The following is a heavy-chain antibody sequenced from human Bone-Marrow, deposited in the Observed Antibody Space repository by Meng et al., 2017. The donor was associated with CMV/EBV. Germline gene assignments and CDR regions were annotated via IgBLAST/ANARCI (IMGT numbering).Heavy chain of an antibody. Sequence: ASVKVSCKVSGYTLTELSMHWVRQAPGKGLEWMGGFDPEDGETIYAQKFQGRVTITRNTSISTAYMELSSLRSEDTAVYYCARGINGYSGYDWSDPWGQGTLVTVSS. CDR2: FDPEDGET. J-gene: IGHJ5*02. CDR3: ARGINGYSGYDWSDP. CDR1: GYTLTELS. D-gene: IGHD5-12*01. V-gene: IGHV1-24*01.